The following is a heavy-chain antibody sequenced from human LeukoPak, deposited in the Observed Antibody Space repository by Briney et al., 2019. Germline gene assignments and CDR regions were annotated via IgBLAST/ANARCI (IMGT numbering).Heavy chain of an antibody. CDR3: ATAPGKWLLS. D-gene: IGHD6-19*01. J-gene: IGHJ4*02. V-gene: IGHV3-53*01. CDR1: GFTFSSYE. CDR2: IYSGGTT. Sequence: PGGSLRLSCAASGFTFSSYEMNWVRQAPGKGLEWVSVIYSGGTTYYADSVRGRFTLSRDNSKNTLYLQMNSLRAEDTAVYYCATAPGKWLLSWGQGTLVTVSS.